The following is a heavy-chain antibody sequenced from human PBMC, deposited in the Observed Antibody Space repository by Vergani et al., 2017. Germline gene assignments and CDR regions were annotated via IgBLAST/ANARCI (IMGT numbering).Heavy chain of an antibody. CDR3: ARSSDIVVVPAAIGDY. J-gene: IGHJ4*02. CDR2: IYPGDSDT. D-gene: IGHD2-2*01. V-gene: IGHV5-51*03. Sequence: EVQLVQSGAEVKKPGESLKISCKGSVYSFTSYWIGWVRQMPGKGLEWMGIIYPGDSDTRYSPSFQGQVTISADKSISTAYLQWSSLKASDTAMYYCARSSDIVVVPAAIGDYWGQGTLVTVSS. CDR1: VYSFTSYW.